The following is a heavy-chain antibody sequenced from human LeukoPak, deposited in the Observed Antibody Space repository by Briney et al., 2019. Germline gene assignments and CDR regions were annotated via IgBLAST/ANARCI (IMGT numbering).Heavy chain of an antibody. CDR3: AKAGDYSYFDY. CDR1: GFTFTYYA. D-gene: IGHD4-11*01. V-gene: IGHV3-23*01. CDR2: ISGSDGST. J-gene: IGHJ4*02. Sequence: GGSLRLSCAASGFTFTYYAMNWVRQAPGKGLEWVSAISGSDGSTYYADSVKGRFTISRDNSKNTLYLQMNSLRAEDTAIYYCAKAGDYSYFDYWGRGTRVTVSS.